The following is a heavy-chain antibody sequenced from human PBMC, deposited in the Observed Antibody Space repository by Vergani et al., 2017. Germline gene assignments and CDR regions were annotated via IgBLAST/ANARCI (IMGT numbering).Heavy chain of an antibody. V-gene: IGHV4-39*01. Sequence: HLQLQESGPGLVKPSETLSLTCTVSGGSISNSSYYWGWIRQPPGRGLVWIGSVYYAGSTYHNPSLKSRVTLSVDTSKNQFSLNLSSVTAADTAVYYCAEVVRAFYGMDVWGQGTTVTVSS. J-gene: IGHJ6*02. CDR3: AEVVRAFYGMDV. CDR1: GGSISNSSYY. CDR2: VYYAGST. D-gene: IGHD3-16*02.